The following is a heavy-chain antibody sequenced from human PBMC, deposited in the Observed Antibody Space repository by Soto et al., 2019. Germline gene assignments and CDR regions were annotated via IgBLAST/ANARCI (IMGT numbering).Heavy chain of an antibody. J-gene: IGHJ6*02. CDR1: GFTFSSYG. Sequence: QVQLVESGGGVVQPGRSLRPSCAASGFTFSSYGMHWVRQAPGKGLEWVAVISYDGSNKYYADSVKGRFTISRDNSKNTLYLQMNSLRAEDTAVYYCAKLIVGNYYYGMDVWGQGTTVTVSS. CDR3: AKLIVGNYYYGMDV. CDR2: ISYDGSNK. V-gene: IGHV3-30*18. D-gene: IGHD3-16*02.